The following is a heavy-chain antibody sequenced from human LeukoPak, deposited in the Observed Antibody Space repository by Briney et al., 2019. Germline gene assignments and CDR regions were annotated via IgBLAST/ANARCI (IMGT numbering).Heavy chain of an antibody. CDR2: MWYDGTNK. Sequence: GGSLRLSCAASGFTFSRYGMHWVRQAPGQGLEWVALMWYDGTNKYYADSVKGRFTISRDNSKNTLYLQMNSLRAEDTAVYYCAREPEYSSGWPYFFDFWGQGTLVTVSS. D-gene: IGHD6-19*01. V-gene: IGHV3-33*01. J-gene: IGHJ4*02. CDR3: AREPEYSSGWPYFFDF. CDR1: GFTFSRYG.